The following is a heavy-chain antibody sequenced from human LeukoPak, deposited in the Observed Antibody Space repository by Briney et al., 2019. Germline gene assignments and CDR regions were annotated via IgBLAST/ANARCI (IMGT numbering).Heavy chain of an antibody. CDR2: ISYDGSNK. D-gene: IGHD3-9*01. J-gene: IGHJ4*02. CDR1: GFTFSNYG. Sequence: GGSLRLSCAASGFTFSNYGMHWVRQAPGKGLEWVAVISYDGSNKYYADSVKGRFTISRDNSKNTLYLQMNSLGAEDTAVYYCAKDRGLRYFDWLSELDYWGQGTLVTVSS. CDR3: AKDRGLRYFDWLSELDY. V-gene: IGHV3-30*18.